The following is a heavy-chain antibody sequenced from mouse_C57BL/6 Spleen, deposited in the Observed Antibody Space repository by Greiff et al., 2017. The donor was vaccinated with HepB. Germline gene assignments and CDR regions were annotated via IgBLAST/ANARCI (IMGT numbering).Heavy chain of an antibody. J-gene: IGHJ4*01. Sequence: QVQLQQPGAELVKPGASVELSCKASGYTFTSYWMHWVKQRPGQGLEWIGMIHPNSGSTNYNEKFKSKATLTVDKSSSTAYMQLSSLTSEDSAVYYCARYYGSSYGNAMDYWGQGTSVTVSS. CDR1: GYTFTSYW. V-gene: IGHV1-64*01. D-gene: IGHD1-1*01. CDR2: IHPNSGST. CDR3: ARYYGSSYGNAMDY.